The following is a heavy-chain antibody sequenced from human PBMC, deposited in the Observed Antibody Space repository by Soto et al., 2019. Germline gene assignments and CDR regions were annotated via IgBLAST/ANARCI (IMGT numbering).Heavy chain of an antibody. CDR2: MWFDGTGE. J-gene: IGHJ6*02. CDR3: ARDVIVPAELGYYYYGMDV. V-gene: IGHV3-33*01. D-gene: IGHD7-27*01. Sequence: QVQLVESGGGVVQPERSLRLSCAASGFTFRNCGIHWVRQAPGKGLEWVAVMWFDGTGEYYADSVKGRFTISRDNSESTLYLQMSSLRAEDTAVYYCARDVIVPAELGYYYYGMDVWGQGTTVTVSS. CDR1: GFTFRNCG.